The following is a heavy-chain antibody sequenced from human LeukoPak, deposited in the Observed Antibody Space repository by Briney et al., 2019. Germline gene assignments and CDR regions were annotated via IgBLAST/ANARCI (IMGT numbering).Heavy chain of an antibody. CDR3: ARGGSSIAAAGNWFDP. CDR2: VYYAGTI. Sequence: SETLSLTCTVAGGSISSSSYYWAWFRQPPGKGLEWIGSVYYAGTIYYNPSLKSRVTVSVDTSMTQFSLKLNSVTAAATAVYYCARGGSSIAAAGNWFDPWGQGTLVTVSS. V-gene: IGHV4-39*07. CDR1: GGSISSSSYY. J-gene: IGHJ5*02. D-gene: IGHD6-13*01.